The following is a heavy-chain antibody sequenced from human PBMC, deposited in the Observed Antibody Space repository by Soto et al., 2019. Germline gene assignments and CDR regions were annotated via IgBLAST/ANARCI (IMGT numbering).Heavy chain of an antibody. J-gene: IGHJ4*02. CDR2: LYSGGST. D-gene: IGHD5-12*01. Sequence: EVQLVETGGGLVQPGGSLRLSCAASGFTVSSNYMSWVRQAPGKGLEWVSMLYSGGSTYYADSVKGRFTISRDNSKNTLYLQMNSLRAEDTAVYYCARVISYSGYDCWGQGTLVTVSS. CDR1: GFTVSSNY. CDR3: ARVISYSGYDC. V-gene: IGHV3-53*02.